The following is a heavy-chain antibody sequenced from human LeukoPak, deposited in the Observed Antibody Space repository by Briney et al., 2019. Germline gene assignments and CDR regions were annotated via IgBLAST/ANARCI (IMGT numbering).Heavy chain of an antibody. Sequence: SETLSLTCTVSGGFISSYYWSWIRQPPGKGLEWIGNIYYSGSTTYNAALKSRVTISVDTSNNQFALKLSSVTAADTAVYYCARWLQLPSYYFDYWGQGTLVTVSS. V-gene: IGHV4-59*01. D-gene: IGHD5-24*01. CDR1: GGFISSYY. CDR3: ARWLQLPSYYFDY. J-gene: IGHJ4*02. CDR2: IYYSGST.